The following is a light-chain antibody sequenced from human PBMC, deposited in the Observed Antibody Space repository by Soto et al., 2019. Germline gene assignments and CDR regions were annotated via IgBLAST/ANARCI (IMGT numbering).Light chain of an antibody. CDR3: QQYGSAPWT. V-gene: IGKV3-20*01. CDR2: GAS. CDR1: QSVGSSH. Sequence: EGVLTQSPGTLSLSPGDRATLSCRASQSVGSSHLAWYQQKPGQAPRLLIYGASSRATGIPDRFSGSGSGTDFTLTISRLEPEDFAVYYCQQYGSAPWTFGQGTKVDIK. J-gene: IGKJ1*01.